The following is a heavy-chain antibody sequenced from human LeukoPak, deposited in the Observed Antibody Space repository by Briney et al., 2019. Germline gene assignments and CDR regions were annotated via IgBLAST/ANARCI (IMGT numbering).Heavy chain of an antibody. J-gene: IGHJ3*02. D-gene: IGHD3-22*01. CDR3: AIDQYDYDSSGYYWMFDAFDI. V-gene: IGHV3-23*01. Sequence: GGSLRLSCAAPVFTFSSDGMSSVRQARGKGLGWDSAIRGSDASTSYADSVKGRFTIAIDNSKNTMYLQTNSLRAEATAVYHCAIDQYDYDSSGYYWMFDAFDIWGQGTMVTVSS. CDR2: IRGSDAST. CDR1: VFTFSSDG.